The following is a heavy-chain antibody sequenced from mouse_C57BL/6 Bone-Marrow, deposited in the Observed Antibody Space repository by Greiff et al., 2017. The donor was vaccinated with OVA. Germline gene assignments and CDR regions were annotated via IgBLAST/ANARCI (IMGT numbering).Heavy chain of an antibody. CDR3: ARSGYYGSSYVAWFAW. CDR1: GYTFTDYY. V-gene: IGHV1-26*01. D-gene: IGHD1-1*01. Sequence: VQLQQSGPELVKPGASVKISCKASGYTFTDYYMNWVKQSHGKSLEWIGDINPNNGGTSYNQKFKGKATLTVDKSSSTAYMELRSLTSEDSAVYYCARSGYYGSSYVAWFAWWGQGTLGTVSA. CDR2: INPNNGGT. J-gene: IGHJ3*01.